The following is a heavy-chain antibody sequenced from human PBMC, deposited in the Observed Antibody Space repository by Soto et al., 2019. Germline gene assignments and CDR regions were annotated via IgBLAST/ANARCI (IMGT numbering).Heavy chain of an antibody. CDR1: GFTFSSYA. V-gene: IGHV3-23*01. J-gene: IGHJ3*02. CDR3: ARGDSLYCSGGSCWGAFDI. D-gene: IGHD2-15*01. CDR2: ISEDGGNT. Sequence: GGSLRLSCAASGFTFSSYAMSWVRQAPGKGLEWVAAISEDGGNTYYVDSVKGRFTISRDNAKNSLYLQMNSLRAEDTAVYYCARGDSLYCSGGSCWGAFDIWGQGTMVTVS.